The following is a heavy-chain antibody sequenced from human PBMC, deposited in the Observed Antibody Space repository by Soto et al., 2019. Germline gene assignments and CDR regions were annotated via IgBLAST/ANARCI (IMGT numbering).Heavy chain of an antibody. D-gene: IGHD2-15*01. CDR3: ARGGTVVNGFDY. CDR1: GGSISSYY. J-gene: IGHJ4*02. Sequence: QVQLQESGPGLVKPSETLSLTCTVSGGSISSYYWSWIRQPPGMGLEWIGYIYYSGSTNYNPSLKGRAAISVDTSKTQFSLKLSSVTGADTAVCSCARGGTVVNGFDYWGQGTLVTVSS. CDR2: IYYSGST. V-gene: IGHV4-59*01.